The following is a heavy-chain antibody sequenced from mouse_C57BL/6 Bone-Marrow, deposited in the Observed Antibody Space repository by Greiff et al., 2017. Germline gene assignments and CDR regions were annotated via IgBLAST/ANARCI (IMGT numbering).Heavy chain of an antibody. CDR1: GYTFTSYW. CDR3: ARGITTVVAPFDY. V-gene: IGHV1-52*01. CDR2: IDPSDSET. D-gene: IGHD1-1*01. Sequence: QVQLQQPGAELVRPGSSVKLSCKASGYTFTSYWMHWVKQRPIQGLKWIGNIDPSDSETHYNQKFKDKATLTVDKSSSTAYMQLSSLTSEDSAVYYCARGITTVVAPFDYWGQGTTLTVSS. J-gene: IGHJ2*01.